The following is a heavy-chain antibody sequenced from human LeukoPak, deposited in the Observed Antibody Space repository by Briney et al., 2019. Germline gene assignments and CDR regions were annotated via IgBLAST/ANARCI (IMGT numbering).Heavy chain of an antibody. Sequence: GGSLRLSCAASGFSFSSYEMNWVRQAPGKGLEWVSYISGSGSTIYYADSVKGRFTISRDNAKNSLHLQMNSLRAEGTAVYYCARDLNGWYGRVDNWGQGTLVTVSS. V-gene: IGHV3-48*03. CDR1: GFSFSSYE. J-gene: IGHJ4*02. D-gene: IGHD6-19*01. CDR2: ISGSGSTI. CDR3: ARDLNGWYGRVDN.